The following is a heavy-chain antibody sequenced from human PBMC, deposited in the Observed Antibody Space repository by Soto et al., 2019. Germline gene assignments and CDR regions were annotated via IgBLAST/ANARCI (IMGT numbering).Heavy chain of an antibody. Sequence: SGPTLVNPTQPLTLTCPFSGFSLSTSGMCVSRIRQPPGKALEWLALIDWDDDKYYSTSLKTRLTISKDTSKNQVVLTMTNMDPVDTATYYCARSGATRYYYGMDVWGQGTTVTVSS. V-gene: IGHV2-70*01. D-gene: IGHD1-26*01. CDR1: GFSLSTSGMC. J-gene: IGHJ6*02. CDR2: IDWDDDK. CDR3: ARSGATRYYYGMDV.